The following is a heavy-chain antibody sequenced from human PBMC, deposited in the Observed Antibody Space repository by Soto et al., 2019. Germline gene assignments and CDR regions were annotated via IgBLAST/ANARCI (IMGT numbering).Heavy chain of an antibody. CDR2: IYYNGST. V-gene: IGHV4-59*08. J-gene: IGHJ3*01. Sequence: QVQLQESGPGLVKPSSTLSLTCTVSGGSISSYYWSWSRQPPGKGLEWIVYIYYNGSTNYNPALKRRVTISVDTSKNQFSMTLSSVTADYTAVYYCARRYSSAFDLWGQGTMVTVSS. CDR1: GGSISSYY. CDR3: ARRYSSAFDL. D-gene: IGHD6-13*01.